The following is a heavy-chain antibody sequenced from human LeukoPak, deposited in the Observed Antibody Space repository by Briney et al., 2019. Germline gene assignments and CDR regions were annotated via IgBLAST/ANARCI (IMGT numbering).Heavy chain of an antibody. Sequence: GGSLRLSCAASGFTFSSYGMHWVRQAPGKGLEWVAFIRYDGSNKYYADSAKGRFTISRDNSKNTLYLQMNSLRAEDTAVYYCAKVHCSSTSCLYYYYYMDVWGKGTTVTISS. CDR1: GFTFSSYG. V-gene: IGHV3-30*02. J-gene: IGHJ6*03. CDR2: IRYDGSNK. CDR3: AKVHCSSTSCLYYYYYMDV. D-gene: IGHD2-2*01.